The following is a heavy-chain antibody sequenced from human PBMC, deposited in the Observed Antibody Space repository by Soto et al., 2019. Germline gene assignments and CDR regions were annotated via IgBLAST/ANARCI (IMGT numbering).Heavy chain of an antibody. CDR2: LYSGGDT. CDR1: GFTVISSY. CDR3: TRESALLQGVYHFDY. V-gene: IGHV3-53*01. D-gene: IGHD1-26*01. Sequence: PGGSLRLSCAASGFTVISSYMSWVRQAPGKGLEWVSLLYSGGDTYYADSVKGRFTVSRDNSKNTLYLQMNSLRAEDTAVYYCTRESALLQGVYHFDYWGQGTLVTVSS. J-gene: IGHJ4*02.